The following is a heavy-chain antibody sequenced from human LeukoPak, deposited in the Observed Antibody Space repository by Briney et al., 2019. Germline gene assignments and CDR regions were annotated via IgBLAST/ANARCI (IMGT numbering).Heavy chain of an antibody. CDR3: ARRRGGYNSFEDFDY. V-gene: IGHV4-39*01. CDR2: IFYSGSST. J-gene: IGHJ4*02. CDR1: GGSISSGSYY. Sequence: PSETLSLTCTVSGGSISSGSYYWGWIRQPPGKGLEWIGSIFYSGSSTYYNPSLKSRVTISVDTSKNQFSLKLSSVTAADTAVYYRARRRGGYNSFEDFDYWGQGTLVTVSS. D-gene: IGHD5-24*01.